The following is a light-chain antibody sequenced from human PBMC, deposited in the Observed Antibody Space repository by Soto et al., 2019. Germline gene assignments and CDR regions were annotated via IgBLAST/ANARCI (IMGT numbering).Light chain of an antibody. CDR2: KAS. Sequence: DIPMTQSPSTLSASVGARLTIPCRASQTNNNRLAWYQQKPGKAPQLLIDKASSLESGVPSRGSGSGAGTEVTLTINSRQADDVETYYCQQHNSFSSTFGQGTRLEIK. CDR3: QQHNSFSST. CDR1: QTNNNR. J-gene: IGKJ5*01. V-gene: IGKV1-5*03.